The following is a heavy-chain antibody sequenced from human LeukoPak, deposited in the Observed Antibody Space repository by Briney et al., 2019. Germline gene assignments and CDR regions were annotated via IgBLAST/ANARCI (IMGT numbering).Heavy chain of an antibody. J-gene: IGHJ4*02. CDR2: IYYSGST. CDR3: AGSDIIAVGSSFDY. CDR1: GGSISSYH. Sequence: KSSETLSLTCTVSGGSISSYHWSWIRQPPGKGLEWIGYIYYSGSTNYNPSLKSRVTISVDTSKDQFSLKLSSVTAADTAVYYCAGSDIIAVGSSFDYWGQGTLVTVSS. D-gene: IGHD6-19*01. V-gene: IGHV4-59*01.